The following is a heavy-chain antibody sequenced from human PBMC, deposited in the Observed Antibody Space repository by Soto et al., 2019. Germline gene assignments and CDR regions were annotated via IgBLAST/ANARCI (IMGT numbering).Heavy chain of an antibody. CDR1: GFTFGSYS. Sequence: GGSLRLSCAASGFTFGSYSMNWVRQAPGKGLVWVSRINSDGSSTSYADSVKGRFTISRDNAKNTLYLQMNSLRAEDTAVYYCAGGLGIISYYYYYYMDVWGKGTTVTVSS. CDR3: AGGLGIISYYYYYYMDV. V-gene: IGHV3-74*01. J-gene: IGHJ6*03. D-gene: IGHD3-16*01. CDR2: INSDGSST.